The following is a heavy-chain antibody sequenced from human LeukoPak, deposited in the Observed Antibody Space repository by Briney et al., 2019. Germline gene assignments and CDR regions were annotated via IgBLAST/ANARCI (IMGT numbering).Heavy chain of an antibody. CDR3: TKGAIWLPFDY. Sequence: PGGSLRLSCAASGFTFSSYAMAWVRQAPGKGLEWVSAMSGSGRNTNYVDSVKGRFTISRDNSKNTLYLQMNSLRAEDTAVYYCTKGAIWLPFDYWGQGTLVTVSS. V-gene: IGHV3-23*01. J-gene: IGHJ4*02. D-gene: IGHD5-18*01. CDR2: MSGSGRNT. CDR1: GFTFSSYA.